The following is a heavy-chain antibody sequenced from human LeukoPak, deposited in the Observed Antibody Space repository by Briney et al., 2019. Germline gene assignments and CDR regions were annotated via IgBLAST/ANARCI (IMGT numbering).Heavy chain of an antibody. D-gene: IGHD3-10*01. J-gene: IGHJ3*02. CDR3: ARDDGFYYGSGSSSRNAFDI. V-gene: IGHV1-69*01. CDR2: IIPMFGIP. CDR1: GGTFTNNA. Sequence: ASVTVSFTSSGGTFTNNAISWVRQAPGQGLEWMGGIIPMFGIPNYAQKFQGRVTITADDSTSTAYMELSSLRSEDTAVYYCARDDGFYYGSGSSSRNAFDIWGQGTMVTVSS.